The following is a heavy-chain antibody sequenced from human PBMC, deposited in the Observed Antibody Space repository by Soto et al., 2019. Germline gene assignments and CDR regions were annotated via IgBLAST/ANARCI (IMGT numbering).Heavy chain of an antibody. J-gene: IGHJ3*02. CDR1: GYRAASNC. V-gene: IGHV5-51*01. Sequence: EALKISCKGSGYRAASNCIGWVRQMPGKGLEWMGIIYPADSDTTYSPSFQGQVTISADTSISTAYVQWNSLKASDTAMFYCAYFGAVVQDAFDIWGQGTMVTVSS. CDR3: AYFGAVVQDAFDI. CDR2: IYPADSDT. D-gene: IGHD2-21*01.